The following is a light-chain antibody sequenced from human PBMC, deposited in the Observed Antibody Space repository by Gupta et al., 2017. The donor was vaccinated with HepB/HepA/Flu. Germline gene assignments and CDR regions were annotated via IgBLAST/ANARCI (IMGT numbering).Light chain of an antibody. CDR2: DVS. Sequence: SALTQPASVSGSPGQSITISCTGTSSDVGGYNYVSWYQQHPAKAPKLMIYDVSYRPSGVSNRFSGSKSGNTASLTISGLQGEDEADYYCSSVGITNAWVFGGGTKLTVL. J-gene: IGLJ3*02. CDR3: SSVGITNAWV. V-gene: IGLV2-14*01. CDR1: SSDVGGYNY.